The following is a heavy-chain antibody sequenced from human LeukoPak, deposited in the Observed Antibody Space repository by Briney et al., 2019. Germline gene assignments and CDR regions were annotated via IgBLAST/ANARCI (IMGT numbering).Heavy chain of an antibody. J-gene: IGHJ3*02. CDR1: GFTFDDYA. Sequence: GRSLRLSCAGSGFTFDDYAMHWVRQAPGKGLEWVSGISWNSKIIGYADSVKGRFTISRDNAKNSLFLQVNSLRAEDTALYYCVKDREVWGFGEDAFDMWGQGTMVIVSS. CDR2: ISWNSKII. V-gene: IGHV3-9*01. CDR3: VKDREVWGFGEDAFDM. D-gene: IGHD3-10*01.